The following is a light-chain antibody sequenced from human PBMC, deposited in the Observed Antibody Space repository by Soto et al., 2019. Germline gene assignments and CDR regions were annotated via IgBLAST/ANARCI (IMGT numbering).Light chain of an antibody. Sequence: QSVLTQPPSASGSPGQSVTISCTGTSSDVGGYNYVSWYQQHPGKAPKVMISEVTKRPSGVPDRFSGSRSGNTASLTVSGLQAEDEADYYCSSYAGSNTYVFGTGTKLTVL. CDR2: EVT. V-gene: IGLV2-8*01. CDR3: SSYAGSNTYV. J-gene: IGLJ1*01. CDR1: SSDVGGYNY.